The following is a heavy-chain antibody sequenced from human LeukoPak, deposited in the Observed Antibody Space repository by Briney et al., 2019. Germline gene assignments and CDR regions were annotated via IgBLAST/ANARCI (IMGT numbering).Heavy chain of an antibody. CDR1: GFXFSSYS. CDR3: ARQDCSGGSCYSIPFDY. CDR2: ISSSSNTI. V-gene: IGHV3-48*02. J-gene: IGHJ4*02. D-gene: IGHD2-15*01. Sequence: GGSLRLSCAASGFXFSSYSMNWVRQAPGKGLEWVSYISSSSNTIYYADSVKGRFTISRDNARNSLYLQMHSLRDEDTAVYYCARQDCSGGSCYSIPFDYWGQGTLVTASS.